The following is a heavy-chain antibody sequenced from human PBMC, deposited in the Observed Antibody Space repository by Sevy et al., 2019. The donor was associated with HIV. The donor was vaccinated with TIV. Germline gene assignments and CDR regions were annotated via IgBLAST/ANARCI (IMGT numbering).Heavy chain of an antibody. V-gene: IGHV3-53*01. CDR3: ARVSCSGGSCYYYYGMDV. CDR2: IYSGGST. J-gene: IGHJ6*02. CDR1: GFTVSSNY. Sequence: GSLRLSCAASGFTVSSNYMSWVRQAPGKGLEWVSVIYSGGSTYYADSVKGRFTISRDNSKNTLYLQMNSLRAEDTAVYYCARVSCSGGSCYYYYGMDVWGQGTTVTVSS. D-gene: IGHD2-15*01.